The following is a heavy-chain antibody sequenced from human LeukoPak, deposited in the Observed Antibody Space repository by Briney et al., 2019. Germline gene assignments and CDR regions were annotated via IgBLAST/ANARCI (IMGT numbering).Heavy chain of an antibody. CDR2: IYYSGST. CDR1: GGSISSYY. CDR3: ARDFYYYDSSGYQYYYGMDV. V-gene: IGHV4-59*01. J-gene: IGHJ6*02. Sequence: PSETLSLTCTVSGGSISSYYWSWIRQPPGRGLEWIRYIYYSGSTNYNPSLKSRVTISVDTSKNQFSLKLSSVTAADTAVYYCARDFYYYDSSGYQYYYGMDVWGQGTTVTVSS. D-gene: IGHD3-22*01.